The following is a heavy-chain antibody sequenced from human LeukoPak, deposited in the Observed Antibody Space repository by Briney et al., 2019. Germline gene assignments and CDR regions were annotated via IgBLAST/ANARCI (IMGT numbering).Heavy chain of an antibody. J-gene: IGHJ4*02. CDR3: ARDASDCSSTSCYAGEDY. D-gene: IGHD2-2*01. V-gene: IGHV1-18*01. CDR1: GYTFTSYG. Sequence: ASVKVSCKASGYTFTSYGISWVRQAPGQGLEWMGWISAYNGNTNYAQKLQGRVTMTTDTSTSTAYMELRSLRSDDTAVYYCARDASDCSSTSCYAGEDYWGQGTLVTVSS. CDR2: ISAYNGNT.